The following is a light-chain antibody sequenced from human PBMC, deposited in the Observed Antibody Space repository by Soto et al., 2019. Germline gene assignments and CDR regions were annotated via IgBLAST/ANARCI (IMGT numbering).Light chain of an antibody. CDR1: SSDVGGYNY. V-gene: IGLV2-14*01. J-gene: IGLJ1*01. Sequence: QSALTQPASVSGSPGQSITISCTGTSSDVGGYNYVSWYQQQPGKAPKFMIYDVTNRPSGVANRFSGSKSCNTASLTITGLQAEDEADYYCCSYTTSDTRQIVFGTVTKLTVL. CDR3: CSYTTSDTRQIV. CDR2: DVT.